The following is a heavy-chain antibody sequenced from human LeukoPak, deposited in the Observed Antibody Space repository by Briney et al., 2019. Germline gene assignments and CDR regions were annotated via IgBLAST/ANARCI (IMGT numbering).Heavy chain of an antibody. D-gene: IGHD3-10*01. J-gene: IGHJ3*02. CDR1: GFTFTNYD. CDR2: IGTAGDT. Sequence: GGSLRLSCAASGFTFTNYDMHWVRQAAGKGLEWVSSIGTAGDTYYLGSVKGRFTISRENAKNSLYLQMDSLRAGDTAVYFCARFGGTDGFFDIWGQGTMVTVSS. CDR3: ARFGGTDGFFDI. V-gene: IGHV3-13*04.